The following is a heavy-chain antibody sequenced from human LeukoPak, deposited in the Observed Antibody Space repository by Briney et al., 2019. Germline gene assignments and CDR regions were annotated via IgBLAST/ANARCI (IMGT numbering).Heavy chain of an antibody. Sequence: SETLSLTCAVYGGSFSGYYWSWIRQPPGKGLEWIGEINHSGSTNYNPSLKSRVTISVDTSKNQFSLKLSSVTAADTAVYYCARPYYDSSGYYYWGNAFDIWGQGTMVTVSS. CDR3: ARPYYDSSGYYYWGNAFDI. CDR2: INHSGST. D-gene: IGHD3-22*01. CDR1: GGSFSGYY. V-gene: IGHV4-34*01. J-gene: IGHJ3*02.